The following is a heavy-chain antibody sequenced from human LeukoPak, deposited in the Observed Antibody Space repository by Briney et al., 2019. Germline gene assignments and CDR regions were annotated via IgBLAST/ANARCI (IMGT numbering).Heavy chain of an antibody. CDR3: ARGFNRNSGWGY. CDR2: IIPIFGTA. D-gene: IGHD4-23*01. Sequence: GASVKVSCKASGGTFSSFAISWVRQAPGQGLEWMGGIIPIFGTANYAQKFQGRVTITADESTSTAYMELSSLRSEDTAVYYCARGFNRNSGWGYWGQGTLVTVSS. CDR1: GGTFSSFA. J-gene: IGHJ4*02. V-gene: IGHV1-69*13.